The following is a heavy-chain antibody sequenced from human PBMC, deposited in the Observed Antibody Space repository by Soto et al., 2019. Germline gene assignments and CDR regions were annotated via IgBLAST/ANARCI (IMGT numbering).Heavy chain of an antibody. CDR2: IIPNFGST. CDR1: GGSFGTYA. J-gene: IGHJ6*02. D-gene: IGHD2-2*01. V-gene: IGHV1-69*01. Sequence: QVQLVQSGAEVKKPGSSVKVSCKASGGSFGTYAVSWVRQAPGQGLEWMGAIIPNFGSTNYAQKFQGRLTINADESTSTAYMELSRLQSEDTAVSYCAREDSSPFYYGVDVWGQGTTVTVSS. CDR3: AREDSSPFYYGVDV.